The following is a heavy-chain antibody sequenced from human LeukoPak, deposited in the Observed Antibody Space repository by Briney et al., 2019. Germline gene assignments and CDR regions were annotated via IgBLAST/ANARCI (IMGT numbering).Heavy chain of an antibody. CDR3: ARGGIAAAGTYLYYFDY. Sequence: GGSLSLSCAASGFTFSSSAMNGVRKAPGKGLEWVAVRSYDGSDKYYADSVKGRFTISRDNSKNTLYLLMNSLRAEDTAVYYCARGGIAAAGTYLYYFDYWGQGTLVTVSS. J-gene: IGHJ4*02. D-gene: IGHD6-13*01. CDR1: GFTFSSSA. CDR2: RSYDGSDK. V-gene: IGHV3-30*04.